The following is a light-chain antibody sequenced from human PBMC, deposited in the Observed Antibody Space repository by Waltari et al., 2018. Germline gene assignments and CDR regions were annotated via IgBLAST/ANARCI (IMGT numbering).Light chain of an antibody. Sequence: DIQMTQSPSSLSASVGDRVTITCRASQGISSYLNWYQQKPGKAPKLLIYAASSLQSGVPSRFTGSESGTDFTLTISSLQPEDCATYYCQQSYSTPWTFGHGTKVEIK. CDR2: AAS. CDR1: QGISSY. J-gene: IGKJ1*01. V-gene: IGKV1-39*01. CDR3: QQSYSTPWT.